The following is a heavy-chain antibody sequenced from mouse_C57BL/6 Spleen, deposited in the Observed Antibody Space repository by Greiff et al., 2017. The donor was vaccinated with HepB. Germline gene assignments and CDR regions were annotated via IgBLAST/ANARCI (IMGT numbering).Heavy chain of an antibody. V-gene: IGHV6-6*01. J-gene: IGHJ4*01. CDR2: IRNKANNHAT. CDR3: TRVYSNYDYYAMDY. D-gene: IGHD2-5*01. CDR1: GFTFSDAW. Sequence: EVKLEESGGGLVQPGGSMKLSCAASGFTFSDAWMDWVRQSPEKGLEWVAEIRNKANNHATYYAESVKGRFTISRDDSKSSVYLQMNSLRAEDTGIYYCTRVYSNYDYYAMDYWGQGTSVTVSS.